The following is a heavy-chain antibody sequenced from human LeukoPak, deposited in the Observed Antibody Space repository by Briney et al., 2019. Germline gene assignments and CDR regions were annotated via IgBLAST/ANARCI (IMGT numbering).Heavy chain of an antibody. Sequence: SQTLSLTCAISGDSVSSNSAAWNWIRQSPSRGLEWLGRTYYRSKWYTYYAVSVKSRISINRDTSKDQISLQLNSVTPEDTAVYYCARSTGPIDYWGQGTLVTVSS. D-gene: IGHD1-1*01. V-gene: IGHV6-1*01. CDR2: TYYRSKWYT. CDR3: ARSTGPIDY. CDR1: GDSVSSNSAA. J-gene: IGHJ4*02.